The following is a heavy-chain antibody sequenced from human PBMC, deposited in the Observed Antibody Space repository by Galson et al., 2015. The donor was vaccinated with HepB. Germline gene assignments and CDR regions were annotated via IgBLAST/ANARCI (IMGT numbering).Heavy chain of an antibody. J-gene: IGHJ4*02. V-gene: IGHV1-69*01. Sequence: SCKASGGTFSSYAISWVRQAPGQGLEWMGGIIPIFGTANYAQKFRGRVTITADESTSTAYMELSSLRSEDTAVYYCARDMSSYYYGSGSHCFDYWGQRTLVTVPS. D-gene: IGHD3-10*01. CDR1: GGTFSSYA. CDR3: ARDMSSYYYGSGSHCFDY. CDR2: IIPIFGTA.